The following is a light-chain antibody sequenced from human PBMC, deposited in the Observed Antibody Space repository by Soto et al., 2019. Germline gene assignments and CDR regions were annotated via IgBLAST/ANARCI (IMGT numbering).Light chain of an antibody. Sequence: QLVLTQPASVSGSPGQSITISCTGTSSDVGGYNHVSWYQQHPGKAPKFLIYDVSNRPSGVSNRFSGSKSGNTASLTISGLQAEDEADYYCSSYTSTSTPVVFGGGTKLTVL. CDR2: DVS. CDR3: SSYTSTSTPVV. CDR1: SSDVGGYNH. V-gene: IGLV2-14*03. J-gene: IGLJ2*01.